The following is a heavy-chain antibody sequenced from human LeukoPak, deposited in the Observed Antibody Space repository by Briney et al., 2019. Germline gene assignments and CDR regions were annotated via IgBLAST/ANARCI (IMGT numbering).Heavy chain of an antibody. Sequence: SETLSVTCTVSGGSISSYYWSWIRQPPGKGLEWIGYIYYSGSTNYNPSLKSRVTISVDTSKNQFSLKLSSVTAADTAVYYCARGGSSYRFDYWGQGTLVTASS. CDR2: IYYSGST. CDR1: GGSISSYY. J-gene: IGHJ4*02. D-gene: IGHD6-13*01. V-gene: IGHV4-59*01. CDR3: ARGGSSYRFDY.